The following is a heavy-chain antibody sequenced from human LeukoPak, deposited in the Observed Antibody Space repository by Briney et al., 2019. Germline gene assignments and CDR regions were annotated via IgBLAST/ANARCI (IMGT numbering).Heavy chain of an antibody. CDR3: ARGGIVGATTDNYFDY. CDR1: GGTFSSYA. V-gene: IGHV1-69*06. CDR2: IIPIFGTA. Sequence: GASVKVSCKASGGTFSSYAISWVRQAPGQGLEWMGGIIPIFGTANYAQKFQGRVTITADRSTSTAYMELSSLRSEDTAVYYCARGGIVGATTDNYFDYWGQGTLVTVSS. J-gene: IGHJ4*02. D-gene: IGHD1-26*01.